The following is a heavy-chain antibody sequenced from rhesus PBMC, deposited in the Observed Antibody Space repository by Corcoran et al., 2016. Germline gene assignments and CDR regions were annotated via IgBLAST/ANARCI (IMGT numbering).Heavy chain of an antibody. CDR3: ARVRYSYSFDY. D-gene: IGHD5-12*01. CDR2: GDHVYGEI. V-gene: IGHV1-156*01. J-gene: IGHJ4*01. Sequence: EVQLVQSGAEVKKHWASVKVSCKVSGSTFPELSIHWVRQAPGQGLEWMGGGDHVYGEIIHEEKFQGRVTMTEDTSTDTAYMELSSLRSEDTAVYYCARVRYSYSFDYWGQGVLVTVSS. CDR1: GSTFPELS.